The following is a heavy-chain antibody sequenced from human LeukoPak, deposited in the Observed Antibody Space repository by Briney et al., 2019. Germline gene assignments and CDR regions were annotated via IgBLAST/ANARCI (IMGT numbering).Heavy chain of an antibody. J-gene: IGHJ5*02. CDR3: TRDRGTYNWLDP. CDR2: IDRPAKSYAT. V-gene: IGHV3-73*01. D-gene: IGHD1-26*01. Sequence: GGSLRLSCAASGLTLSDSAIHWVRQASGKGLEWVGLIDRPAKSYATAYGASVGGRFTIPSDDPKNTAYLQMDSLTTEYTALYYCTRDRGTYNWLDPWGQGTLVTVSS. CDR1: GLTLSDSA.